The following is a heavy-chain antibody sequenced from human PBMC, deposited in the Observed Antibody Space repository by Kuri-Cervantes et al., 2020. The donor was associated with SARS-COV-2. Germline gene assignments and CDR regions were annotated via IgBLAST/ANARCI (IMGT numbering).Heavy chain of an antibody. Sequence: GESLKISCAASGFTFSDYYMSWIRQAPGKGLEWVSSISSSSSYIYYADSVKGRFTISRDNAKNSLYLQMNSLRAEDTAVYYCARDGGRDYDFWSGYSYYYYYYMDVWGKGTTVTVSS. CDR3: ARDGGRDYDFWSGYSYYYYYYMDV. CDR1: GFTFSDYY. J-gene: IGHJ6*03. D-gene: IGHD3-3*01. V-gene: IGHV3-11*06. CDR2: ISSSSSYI.